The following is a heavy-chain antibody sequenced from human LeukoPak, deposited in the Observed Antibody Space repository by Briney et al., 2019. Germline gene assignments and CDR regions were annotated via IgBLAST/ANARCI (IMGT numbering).Heavy chain of an antibody. CDR3: ARSSYYYDSSGYTVDY. J-gene: IGHJ4*02. Sequence: GGSLRLSCAASGFTFSSYSMNWVPQAPGKGLEWVSSISSSSSYIYYADSVKGRFTISRDNAKNSLYLQMNSLRAEDTAVYYCARSSYYYDSSGYTVDYWGQGTLFTVSS. V-gene: IGHV3-21*01. CDR1: GFTFSSYS. CDR2: ISSSSSYI. D-gene: IGHD3-22*01.